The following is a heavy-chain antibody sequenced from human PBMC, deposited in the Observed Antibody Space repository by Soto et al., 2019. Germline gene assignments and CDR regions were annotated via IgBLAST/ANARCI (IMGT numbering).Heavy chain of an antibody. J-gene: IGHJ6*02. D-gene: IGHD2-15*01. CDR3: AILSIDTPRGHYGMDV. CDR1: GYSFTSYW. V-gene: IGHV5-10-1*03. Sequence: EVQLVQCGAEVKKPGESLRISCKGSGYSFTSYWISWVRQMPGKGLEWMGRIDPSDSYTNYSPSFQGHVTISADKSISTAYLQWSSLKASDTAMYYCAILSIDTPRGHYGMDVWGQGTTVTVSS. CDR2: IDPSDSYT.